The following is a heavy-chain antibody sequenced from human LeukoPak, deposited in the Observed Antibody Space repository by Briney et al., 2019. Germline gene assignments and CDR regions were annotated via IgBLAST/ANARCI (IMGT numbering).Heavy chain of an antibody. J-gene: IGHJ4*02. CDR3: ARDAGYGYDRFDY. Sequence: GGSLRLSCAASGLTFSSYEMNWVRQAPGKGLEGVSYISSSGSTIYYADSVKGRFTISRDNAKNSLYLQMNSLRAEDTAVYYCARDAGYGYDRFDYWGQGTQVTVSS. D-gene: IGHD5-18*01. CDR1: GLTFSSYE. V-gene: IGHV3-48*03. CDR2: ISSSGSTI.